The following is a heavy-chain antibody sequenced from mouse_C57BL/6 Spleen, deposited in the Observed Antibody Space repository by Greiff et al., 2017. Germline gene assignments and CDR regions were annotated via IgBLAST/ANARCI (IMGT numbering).Heavy chain of an antibody. CDR3: ARQEAPPWLAY. D-gene: IGHD3-1*01. V-gene: IGHV5-6*01. CDR2: ISSGGSYT. CDR1: GFTFSSYG. J-gene: IGHJ3*01. Sequence: EVKLVESGGDLVKPGGSLKLSCAASGFTFSSYGMSWVRQTPDKRLEWVATISSGGSYTYYPDSVKGRVTISRDNAKNTLYLQMSSLKSEDTAMYYCARQEAPPWLAYWGQGTLVTVSA.